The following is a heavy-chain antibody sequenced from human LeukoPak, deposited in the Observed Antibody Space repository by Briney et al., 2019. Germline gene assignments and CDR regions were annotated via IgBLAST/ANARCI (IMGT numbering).Heavy chain of an antibody. CDR3: ARYLPVEMATKSPGAFDI. D-gene: IGHD5-24*01. CDR2: IIPILGIA. V-gene: IGHV1-69*02. CDR1: GGTFSSYT. J-gene: IGHJ3*02. Sequence: SVKVSCKASGGTFSSYTISWVRQAPGQGLEWMGRIIPILGIANYAQKFQGRVTITADKPTSTAYMELSSLRSEDTAVYYCARYLPVEMATKSPGAFDIWGQGTMVTVSS.